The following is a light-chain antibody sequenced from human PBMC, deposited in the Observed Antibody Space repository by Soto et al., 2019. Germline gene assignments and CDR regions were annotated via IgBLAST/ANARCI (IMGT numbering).Light chain of an antibody. CDR3: SSYTSISSLGV. J-gene: IGLJ1*01. V-gene: IGLV2-14*01. Sequence: HSVLTQPASVSGSPGQSITISCTGTGSDVGSYKYVSWYQQHPGKAPNLIIFEVSNRPSGVSDRFSGSKSGNTASLTISGLQAEDEADYYCSSYTSISSLGVFGTGTKVTV. CDR2: EVS. CDR1: GSDVGSYKY.